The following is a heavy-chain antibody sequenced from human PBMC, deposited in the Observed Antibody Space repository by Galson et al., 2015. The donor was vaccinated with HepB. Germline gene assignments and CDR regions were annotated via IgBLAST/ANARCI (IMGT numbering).Heavy chain of an antibody. V-gene: IGHV2-5*02. D-gene: IGHD5-18*01. J-gene: IGHJ4*02. CDR3: AFIRDTSSGFAY. CDR2: IYWDDDK. CDR1: GFSLKARSVA. Sequence: ALVKPTQTLTLTCAFAGFSLKARSVAVAWFRQPPGKALEWLALIYWDDDKRYSPSLKSNFTIPQDTSRNHVIVSMTNMDTVDTATYFCAFIRDTSSGFAYWGQGALVTVSS.